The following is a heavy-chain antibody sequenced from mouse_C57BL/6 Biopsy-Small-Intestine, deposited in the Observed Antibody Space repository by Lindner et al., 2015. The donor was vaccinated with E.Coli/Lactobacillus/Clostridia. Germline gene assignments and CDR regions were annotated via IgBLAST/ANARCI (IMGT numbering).Heavy chain of an antibody. V-gene: IGHV9-3*01. J-gene: IGHJ4*01. CDR3: AREHRPGSWSPSYDY. CDR1: GYTFTTYA. CDR2: INTNTGTP. Sequence: VKVSCKASGYTFTTYAMNWVRQAPGQGLEWMGWINTNTGTPTYVQGFTGRFVFSLDTSVNTAYLQISSLEADDTAVYFCAREHRPGSWSPSYDYWGQGTLVTVSS. D-gene: IGHD6-2*01.